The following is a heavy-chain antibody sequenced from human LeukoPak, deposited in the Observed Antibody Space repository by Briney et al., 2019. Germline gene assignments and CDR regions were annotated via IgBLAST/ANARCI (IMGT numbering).Heavy chain of an antibody. Sequence: GRCLRLSCEASQFTFSRFAMSSIRLPPGAGMEWVSTLSGSGTATYYADSVKGRFTTSRDNSKDTLYLQMDNLRADDTAVYYCAKHLGSHSFLFYYMDVWGTGTSVIVSS. CDR2: LSGSGTAT. J-gene: IGHJ6*03. CDR3: AKHLGSHSFLFYYMDV. CDR1: QFTFSRFA. D-gene: IGHD2-21*01. V-gene: IGHV3-23*01.